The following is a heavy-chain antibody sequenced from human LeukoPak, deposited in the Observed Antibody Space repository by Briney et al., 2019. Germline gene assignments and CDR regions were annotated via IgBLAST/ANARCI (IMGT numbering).Heavy chain of an antibody. Sequence: PGGSLRLSCAASGFTFSSFAMSWVRQAPGKGLEWVSGFSETNSGIYYADSVKGRFTISRDNSRNTLYLQMNSPKTEDTAVYYCTRGSFRTTGDSYHYGMDVWGQGTTVTVSS. CDR3: TRGSFRTTGDSYHYGMDV. CDR2: FSETNSGI. CDR1: GFTFSSFA. V-gene: IGHV3-23*01. D-gene: IGHD3/OR15-3a*01. J-gene: IGHJ6*02.